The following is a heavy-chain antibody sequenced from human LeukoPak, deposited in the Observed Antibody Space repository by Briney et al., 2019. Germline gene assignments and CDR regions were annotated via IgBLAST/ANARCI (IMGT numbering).Heavy chain of an antibody. CDR2: IYTSGGT. CDR3: AREGEKWELLRHDAFDI. J-gene: IGHJ3*02. V-gene: IGHV4-4*07. Sequence: SETLSLTCTVSGGSISSYYWSWIRQPAGKGLEWIWRIYTSGGTNYNPSLKSRVTMSVDTSKNQFSLKLSSVTAADTAVYYCAREGEKWELLRHDAFDIWGQGTMVTVSS. D-gene: IGHD1-26*01. CDR1: GGSISSYY.